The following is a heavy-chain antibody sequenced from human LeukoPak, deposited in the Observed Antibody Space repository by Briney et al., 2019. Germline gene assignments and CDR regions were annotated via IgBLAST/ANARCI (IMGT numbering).Heavy chain of an antibody. J-gene: IGHJ4*02. Sequence: GASVTVSCKASGYTFTSYGISWVRQAPGQGLEWMGWISAYNGNTNYAQKLQGRVTMTTDTSTSTAYMELRSLRSDDTAVYYCARDTRLRGYSGSYWGFDYWGQGTLVTVSS. CDR3: ARDTRLRGYSGSYWGFDY. CDR2: ISAYNGNT. V-gene: IGHV1-18*01. D-gene: IGHD1-26*01. CDR1: GYTFTSYG.